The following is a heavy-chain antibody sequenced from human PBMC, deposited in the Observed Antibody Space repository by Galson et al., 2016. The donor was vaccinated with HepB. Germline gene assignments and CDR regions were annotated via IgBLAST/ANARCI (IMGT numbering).Heavy chain of an antibody. V-gene: IGHV3-23*01. CDR2: INSIGDFT. CDR3: AREGYISGHCGAFDI. J-gene: IGHJ3*02. Sequence: SLRLSCAASGFTSEFTAEFSFGSYPMTWVRQAPGKGLEWVSTINSIGDFTHYADSVKGRFTISRDNSKNTLYLQMNRLRADDTALYFCAREGYISGHCGAFDIWGRGTVVAVSS. CDR1: GFTSEFTAEFSFGSYP. D-gene: IGHD6-19*01.